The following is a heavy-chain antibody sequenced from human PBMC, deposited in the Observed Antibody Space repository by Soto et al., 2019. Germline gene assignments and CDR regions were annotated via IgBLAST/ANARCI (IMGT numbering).Heavy chain of an antibody. CDR1: GFTFSSYG. D-gene: IGHD2-15*01. CDR3: AKAPRADCSGGSCDSLVYFDY. Sequence: PGGSLRLSCAASGFTFSSYGMHWVRQAPGKGLEWVAVISYDGSNKYYADSVKSRFTISRDNSKNTLYLQMNSLRAEDTAVYYCAKAPRADCSGGSCDSLVYFDYWGQGILVTVAS. V-gene: IGHV3-30*18. CDR2: ISYDGSNK. J-gene: IGHJ4*02.